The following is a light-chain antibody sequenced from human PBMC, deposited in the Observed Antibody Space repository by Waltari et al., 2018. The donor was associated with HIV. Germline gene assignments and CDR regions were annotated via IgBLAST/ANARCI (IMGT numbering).Light chain of an antibody. V-gene: IGKV3-11*01. J-gene: IGKJ5*01. CDR2: DAS. Sequence: VLTQSPASLSLSPGDRATLSCRASDSVSNYLAWYQQTPGQAPRLLIYDASIRATGIPATFCGSGSRTDFTLTISSIAPEDFALYYCQQRNNCPPEVSFGQGTRLEIK. CDR3: QQRNNCPPEVS. CDR1: DSVSNY.